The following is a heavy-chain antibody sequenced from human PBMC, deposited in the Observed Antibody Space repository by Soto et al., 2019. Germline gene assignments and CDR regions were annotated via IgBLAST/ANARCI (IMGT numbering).Heavy chain of an antibody. D-gene: IGHD3-16*01. CDR2: IYYSGST. CDR1: GGSISSYY. V-gene: IGHV4-59*08. J-gene: IGHJ4*02. Sequence: SETLSLTCTVSGGSISSYYWSWIRQPPGKGLEWIGYIYYSGSTNYNPSLKSRVTISVDTSKNQFSLKLSSVTAADTAVYYCARLGKRLDYFDYWGQGTLVTVSS. CDR3: ARLGKRLDYFDY.